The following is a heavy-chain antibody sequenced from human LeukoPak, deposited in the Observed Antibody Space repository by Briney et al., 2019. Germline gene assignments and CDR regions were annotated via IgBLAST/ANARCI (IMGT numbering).Heavy chain of an antibody. CDR3: ARGNWNSQV. J-gene: IGHJ4*02. D-gene: IGHD1-7*01. CDR2: IYYSGST. V-gene: IGHV4-59*01. CDR1: GGSISSYY. Sequence: SETLSLTCTVSGGSISSYYWSWIRQPPGKGLEWIGYIYYSGSTNYNPSLKSRVTISVDTSKNQFSLKLSSVTAADTAVYYCARGNWNSQVWGQGTLVTVSS.